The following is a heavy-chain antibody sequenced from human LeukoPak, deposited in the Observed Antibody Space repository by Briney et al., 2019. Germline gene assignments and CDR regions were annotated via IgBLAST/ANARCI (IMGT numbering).Heavy chain of an antibody. CDR1: GGSISSSDW. Sequence: SGTLSLTCAVSGGSISSSDWWSWVRQPPGKGLEWIGEIYHSGSTNYNPSLKSRVTISVDKSKNQFSLKLSSVTAADTAVYYCARGLRIVGASYYYYMDVWGKGTTVTVSS. D-gene: IGHD1-26*01. V-gene: IGHV4-4*02. J-gene: IGHJ6*03. CDR2: IYHSGST. CDR3: ARGLRIVGASYYYYMDV.